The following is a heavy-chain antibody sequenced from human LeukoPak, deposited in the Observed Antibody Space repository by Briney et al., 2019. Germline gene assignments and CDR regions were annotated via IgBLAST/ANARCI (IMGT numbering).Heavy chain of an antibody. Sequence: PSETLSLTCAVYGGSFSGYYWGWIRQPPGKGLEWIGEINHSGSTNYNPSLKSRVTISVDTSKNQFSLKLSSVTAADTAVYYCARGGWAVAGTKYFQHWGQGTLVTVSS. CDR2: INHSGST. CDR3: ARGGWAVAGTKYFQH. J-gene: IGHJ1*01. V-gene: IGHV4-34*01. D-gene: IGHD6-19*01. CDR1: GGSFSGYY.